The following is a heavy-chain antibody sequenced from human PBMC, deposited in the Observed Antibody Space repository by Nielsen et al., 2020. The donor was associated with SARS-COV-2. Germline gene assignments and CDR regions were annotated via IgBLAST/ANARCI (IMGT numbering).Heavy chain of an antibody. CDR3: ARASGITMIVVVMGAFDI. V-gene: IGHV4-34*01. CDR1: GGSFSDYH. Sequence: GSLRLSCAVYGGSFSDYHWTWIRQPPGKGLEWIGEISRSGGTNYNPSLQSRVTISEDTSKNQFSLKLSSVTAADTAVYYCARASGITMIVVVMGAFDIWGQGTMVTVSS. CDR2: ISRSGGT. J-gene: IGHJ3*02. D-gene: IGHD3-22*01.